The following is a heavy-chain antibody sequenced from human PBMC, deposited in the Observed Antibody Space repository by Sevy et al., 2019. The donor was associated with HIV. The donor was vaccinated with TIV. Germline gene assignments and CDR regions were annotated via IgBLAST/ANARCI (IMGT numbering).Heavy chain of an antibody. Sequence: ASVKVSCKASGYTFTGYYMHWLRQAPGQGLEWMGWINPNSGGTNYAQKFQGRVTMTRDTSISTAYMELSRLRSDDTAVYYCARNVMGATSYYYGMDVWGQGTTVTVSS. CDR1: GYTFTGYY. CDR2: INPNSGGT. CDR3: ARNVMGATSYYYGMDV. V-gene: IGHV1-2*02. J-gene: IGHJ6*02. D-gene: IGHD1-26*01.